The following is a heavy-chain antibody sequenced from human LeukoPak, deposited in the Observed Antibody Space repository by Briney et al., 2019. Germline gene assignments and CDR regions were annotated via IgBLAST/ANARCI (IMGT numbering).Heavy chain of an antibody. D-gene: IGHD4-17*01. CDR2: IDPSDSYT. CDR3: ARLTVYGDYTFDY. J-gene: IGHJ4*02. CDR1: GYSFTSYW. V-gene: IGHV5-10-1*01. Sequence: GQSLKISCKGSGYSFTSYWISWVRQMPGKGLEWMGRIDPSDSYTNYSPSFQGHVTIPADKSISTAYRQWSSLKATNTAMYNGARLTVYGDYTFDYRGQGTLVTVSS.